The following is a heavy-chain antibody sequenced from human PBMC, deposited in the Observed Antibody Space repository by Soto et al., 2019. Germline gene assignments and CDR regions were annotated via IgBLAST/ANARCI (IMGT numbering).Heavy chain of an antibody. Sequence: VSLRLSCAASGFTFSSYSMNWVRQAPGKGLEWVSSISSSSSYIYYADSVKGRFTISRDNAKNSLYLQMNSLRAEDTAVYYCARDGYSSSFHPFDYWGQGTLVTVSS. CDR2: ISSSSSYI. J-gene: IGHJ4*02. V-gene: IGHV3-21*01. CDR3: ARDGYSSSFHPFDY. D-gene: IGHD6-6*01. CDR1: GFTFSSYS.